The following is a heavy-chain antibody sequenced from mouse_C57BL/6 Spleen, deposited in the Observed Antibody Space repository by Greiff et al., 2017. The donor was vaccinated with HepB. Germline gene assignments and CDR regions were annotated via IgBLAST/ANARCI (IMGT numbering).Heavy chain of an antibody. D-gene: IGHD2-4*01. CDR1: GFTFSNYW. J-gene: IGHJ3*01. V-gene: IGHV6-3*01. CDR3: TVDYDERFAY. CDR2: IRLKSDNYAT. Sequence: EVQLVESGGGLVQPGGSMKLSCVASGFTFSNYWMNWVRQSPEKGLEWVAQIRLKSDNYATHYAESVKGRFTILRDDSKSSVYLQMNNLRAEDTGIYYCTVDYDERFAYWGQGTLVTVSA.